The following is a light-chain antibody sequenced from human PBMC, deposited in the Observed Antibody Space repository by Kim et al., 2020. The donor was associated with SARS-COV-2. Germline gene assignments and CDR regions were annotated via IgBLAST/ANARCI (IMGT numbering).Light chain of an antibody. J-gene: IGKJ5*01. CDR2: GAS. CDR1: QSISSS. V-gene: IGKV3-15*01. Sequence: EIVMTQSPATLSLSPGERATLSCRASQSISSSLAWYQQKPGQAPRVLIYGASARATGIPARFSGSGSGTEFTLTISNLQSEDFAVYYCQQYAYRRAFGRGTRLEIK. CDR3: QQYAYRRA.